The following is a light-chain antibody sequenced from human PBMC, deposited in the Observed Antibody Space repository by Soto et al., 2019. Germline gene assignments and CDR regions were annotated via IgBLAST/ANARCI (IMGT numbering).Light chain of an antibody. V-gene: IGKV3-20*01. CDR1: QSVSNNY. CDR3: QQYGSSPPYT. Sequence: EVVLTQSPGTLSLSPGERATLSGRASQSVSNNYFAWYQQKPGQAPRLLIFGSSDSATRIPDRFSGSGSGSDFTLTISTLQPKDFAVYECQQYGSSPPYTFGQGTTLEIK. CDR2: GSS. J-gene: IGKJ2*01.